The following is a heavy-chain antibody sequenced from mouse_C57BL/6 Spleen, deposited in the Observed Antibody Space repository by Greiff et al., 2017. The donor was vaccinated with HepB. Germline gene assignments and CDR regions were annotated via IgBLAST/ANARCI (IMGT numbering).Heavy chain of an antibody. CDR2: IDPSDSYT. D-gene: IGHD1-1*01. CDR1: GYTFTSYW. V-gene: IGHV1-69*01. J-gene: IGHJ2*01. CDR3: ARGGYGSSSYFDY. Sequence: VQLQQPGAELVMPGASVKLSCKASGYTFTSYWMHWVKQRPGQGLEWIGEIDPSDSYTNYNQKFKGKSTLTVDKSSSTAYMQLSSLTSEDSAVYYCARGGYGSSSYFDYWGQGTTLTVSS.